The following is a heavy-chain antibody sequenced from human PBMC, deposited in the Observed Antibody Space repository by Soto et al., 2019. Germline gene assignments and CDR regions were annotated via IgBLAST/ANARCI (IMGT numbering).Heavy chain of an antibody. J-gene: IGHJ6*02. V-gene: IGHV3-23*01. CDR3: ARAYEFESYYYGMDV. D-gene: IGHD3-3*01. CDR2: ISGSGGST. Sequence: EVQLLESGGGLVQPGGSLRLSCAASGFTFSSYAMSWVRQAPGKGLEWVSAISGSGGSTYYADSVKGRLTLARDNSKSTRYRRMDSLRAEDTDVYYCARAYEFESYYYGMDVWGQGTTVTVSS. CDR1: GFTFSSYA.